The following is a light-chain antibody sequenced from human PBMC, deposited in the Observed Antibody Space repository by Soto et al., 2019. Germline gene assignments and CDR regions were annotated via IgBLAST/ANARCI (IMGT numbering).Light chain of an antibody. Sequence: DIHMTRSPSSLSASVGNIFTITCRASQSISRYLNWYQQKPGKAPKLLIYAASSLQSGVPSRFSGSGSGTDFTLTISSLKTEDFAVYYCQQYGSSPRITFGQGTRLEIK. CDR2: AAS. J-gene: IGKJ5*01. CDR3: QQYGSSPRIT. V-gene: IGKV1-39*01. CDR1: QSISRY.